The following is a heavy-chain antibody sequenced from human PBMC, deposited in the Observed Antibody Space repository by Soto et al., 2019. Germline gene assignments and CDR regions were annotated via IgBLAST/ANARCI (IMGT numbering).Heavy chain of an antibody. CDR3: ARDKGGYGDAIDM. Sequence: EVQLVESGGDLVKPGGSLRLSCAASVFTFSIYTMNWVRQAPGKGLEWVSSISSSGTFISYADSVEGRFTISRDNDKNSLYLQMNSLRAEDTAVYYCARDKGGYGDAIDMWGQGTMVTVSS. CDR1: VFTFSIYT. D-gene: IGHD6-25*01. V-gene: IGHV3-21*04. J-gene: IGHJ3*02. CDR2: ISSSGTFI.